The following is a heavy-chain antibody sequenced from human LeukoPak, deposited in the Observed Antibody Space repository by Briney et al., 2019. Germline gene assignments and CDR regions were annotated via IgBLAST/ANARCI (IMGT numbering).Heavy chain of an antibody. J-gene: IGHJ6*02. V-gene: IGHV3-23*01. CDR1: GFTFNNYA. D-gene: IGHD2-15*01. CDR2: VSDRGDST. Sequence: PGGSLRLSCAASGFTFNNYAVTWVRQAPGKGLEWVSAVSDRGDSTYYADSVKGRFTISRDNSKNTLYLQMNSLRAEDTAVYHCAKASPAATNYYYGMDVWGQGTTVTVSS. CDR3: AKASPAATNYYYGMDV.